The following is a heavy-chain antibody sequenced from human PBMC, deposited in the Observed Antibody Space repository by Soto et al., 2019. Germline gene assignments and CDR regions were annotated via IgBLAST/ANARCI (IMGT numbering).Heavy chain of an antibody. CDR1: GFTFSSYA. CDR3: AKVRALRDCTLISCLGAFDI. J-gene: IGHJ3*02. CDR2: ITASGDTT. D-gene: IGHD2-8*01. V-gene: IGHV3-23*01. Sequence: EVQLLESGGGLVQPGGSLRLSCAASGFTFSSYAMSWVRQAPGKGLEWDSAITASGDTTYYADSVKGRFTISRDNSKSSMYLQMNSLRADDTAVYYCAKVRALRDCTLISCLGAFDIWGQGTMVTVSS.